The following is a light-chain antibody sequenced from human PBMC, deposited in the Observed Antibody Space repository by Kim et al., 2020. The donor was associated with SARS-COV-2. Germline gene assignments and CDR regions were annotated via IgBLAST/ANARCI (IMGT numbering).Light chain of an antibody. V-gene: IGLV1-40*01. J-gene: IGLJ2*01. CDR3: QSYDSSLSGSGVV. CDR2: GNS. Sequence: VTISRTGGSSNIGAGYDVHWYQQLPGTAPKLLIYGNSNRPSGVPDRFSGSKSGTSASLAITGLQAEDEADYYCQSYDSSLSGSGVVFGGGTQLTVL. CDR1: SSNIGAGYD.